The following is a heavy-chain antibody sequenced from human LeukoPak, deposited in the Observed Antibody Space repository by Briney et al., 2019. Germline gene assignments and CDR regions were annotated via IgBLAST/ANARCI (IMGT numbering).Heavy chain of an antibody. CDR1: GGSISSSSYY. CDR3: AREQPDSSGSKVYYYYYMDV. J-gene: IGHJ6*03. CDR2: VFYSGSA. V-gene: IGHV4-39*02. Sequence: SETLSLTCTVSGGSISSSSYYWGWIRQTPGKGLEWIGSVFYSGSAYYDTSLKSRVTIFADTSKNQFSLKLTSVTAADTAVYYCAREQPDSSGSKVYYYYYMDVWGKGTTVTVSS. D-gene: IGHD3-22*01.